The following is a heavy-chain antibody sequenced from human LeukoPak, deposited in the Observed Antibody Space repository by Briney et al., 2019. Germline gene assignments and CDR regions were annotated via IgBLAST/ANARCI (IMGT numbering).Heavy chain of an antibody. CDR2: ISSSSSYI. CDR1: GFTFNSYS. Sequence: GGSLRLSCAASGFTFNSYSMNWVRQAPGKGLEWVSSISSSSSYIYYADSVKGRFTISRDNAKNSLYLQMNSLRAEDTAVYYCARDQADCSSTSCLTFDPWGQGTLVTVSS. J-gene: IGHJ5*02. D-gene: IGHD2-2*01. V-gene: IGHV3-21*01. CDR3: ARDQADCSSTSCLTFDP.